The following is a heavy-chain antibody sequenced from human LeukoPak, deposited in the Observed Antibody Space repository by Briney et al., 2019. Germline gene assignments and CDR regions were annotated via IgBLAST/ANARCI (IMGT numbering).Heavy chain of an antibody. CDR1: GGSISSSSYY. CDR2: IYYSGST. D-gene: IGHD3-10*01. V-gene: IGHV4-39*07. J-gene: IGHJ6*04. Sequence: SETLSLTCTVSGGSISSSSYYWGWIRQPPGKGLEWIGSIYYSGSTYYNPSLKSRVTISVDTSKHQFSLKLSSVTAADTAVYYCARGLYYYGSGRHVVAEPMDVWGKGTTVTVSS. CDR3: ARGLYYYGSGRHVVAEPMDV.